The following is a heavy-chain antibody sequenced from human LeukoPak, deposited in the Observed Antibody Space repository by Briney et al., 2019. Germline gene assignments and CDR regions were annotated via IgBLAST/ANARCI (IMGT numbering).Heavy chain of an antibody. D-gene: IGHD1-7*01. J-gene: IGHJ3*02. Sequence: SETLSLTCTVSAGSINSDDYYWSWIRQPAGKGLEWIGRIYYSGSTYYNPSLRSRVTISVDTSKNQFSLKLSSVTAADTAVYYCARHQTTLGAFDIWGQGTMVTVSS. CDR1: AGSINSDDYY. CDR3: ARHQTTLGAFDI. V-gene: IGHV4-39*01. CDR2: IYYSGST.